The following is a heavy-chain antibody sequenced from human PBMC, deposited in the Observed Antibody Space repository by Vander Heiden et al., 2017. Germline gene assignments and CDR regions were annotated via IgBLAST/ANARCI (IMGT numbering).Heavy chain of an antibody. V-gene: IGHV3-21*01. CDR3: ARDRTLYYYFAMDV. Sequence: EVQLVESGGGLVKPGGSLRLSCAASEFPSSPYGMTCARQAPGKGLEWVSSITSGSSYIYYADSVKGRFTISRDNAKNSLYLQMNSLRAEDTAVYYCARDRTLYYYFAMDVWGQGTTVTVSS. J-gene: IGHJ6*02. CDR1: EFPSSPYG. CDR2: ITSGSSYI.